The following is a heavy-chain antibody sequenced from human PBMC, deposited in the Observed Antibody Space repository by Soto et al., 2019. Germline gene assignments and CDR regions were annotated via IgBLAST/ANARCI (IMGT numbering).Heavy chain of an antibody. V-gene: IGHV3-11*01. CDR1: GFTFSDYH. Sequence: QVQLVESGGGLVKPGGSLRLSCAASGFTFSDYHMSWIRQAPGKGLEWVAYIESSGRTISYADSVKGRFTISRDNAKNSLFLQMNSLRAEETAVYYCVRQAARNDFDFWGQGTLLTVSS. CDR2: IESSGRTI. D-gene: IGHD6-6*01. J-gene: IGHJ4*02. CDR3: VRQAARNDFDF.